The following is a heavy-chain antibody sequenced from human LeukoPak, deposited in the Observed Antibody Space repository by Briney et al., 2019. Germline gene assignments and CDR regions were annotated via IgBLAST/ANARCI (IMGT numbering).Heavy chain of an antibody. D-gene: IGHD1-26*01. Sequence: GGSLRLSCAASGFTFSSYAMHWVRQAPGKGLEYVSAISSNGGSTYYANSVKGRFTISRDNSKNTLYLQMGRLRAEGMAVYYCARDRGSYSEFDYWGQGTLVTVSS. CDR3: ARDRGSYSEFDY. CDR1: GFTFSSYA. V-gene: IGHV3-64*01. J-gene: IGHJ4*02. CDR2: ISSNGGST.